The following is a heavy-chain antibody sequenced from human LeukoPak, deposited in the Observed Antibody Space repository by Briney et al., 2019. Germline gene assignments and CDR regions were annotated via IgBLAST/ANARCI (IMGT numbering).Heavy chain of an antibody. CDR3: ASRKAVAGIADAFDI. CDR2: INYSGNT. D-gene: IGHD6-19*01. J-gene: IGHJ3*02. V-gene: IGHV4-59*01. CDR1: GDSIGTNY. Sequence: SETLSLTCTVSGDSIGTNYWHWVRQPPGKGLEWIGFINYSGNTNHNPSLKSRVTISVDTSKNQFSLKLSSVTAADTAVYYCASRKAVAGIADAFDIWGQGTMVTVSS.